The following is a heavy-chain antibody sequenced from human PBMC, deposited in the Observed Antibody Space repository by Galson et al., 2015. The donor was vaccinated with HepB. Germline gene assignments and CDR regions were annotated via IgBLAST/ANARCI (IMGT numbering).Heavy chain of an antibody. Sequence: SLRLSCAASGFTFSSYAMHWVRQAPGKGLEWVAVISYDGSNKYYADSVKGRFTISRDNSKNTLYLQMNSLRAEDTAVYYCARGGRWLQLRYFDLWGRGTLVTVSS. D-gene: IGHD5-24*01. V-gene: IGHV3-30-3*01. CDR2: ISYDGSNK. CDR1: GFTFSSYA. J-gene: IGHJ2*01. CDR3: ARGGRWLQLRYFDL.